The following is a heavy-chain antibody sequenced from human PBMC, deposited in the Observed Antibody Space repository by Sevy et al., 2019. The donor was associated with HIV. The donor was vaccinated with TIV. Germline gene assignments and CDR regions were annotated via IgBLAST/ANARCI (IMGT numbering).Heavy chain of an antibody. J-gene: IGHJ5*02. CDR1: GGSIRSVNW. Sequence: SETLSLTCTVSGGSIRSVNWWHWVRQPPGKGLEWIGEIYHSGSSNYNPSLKSRVTISVDNSKNQFSLKLSSVTAADTAVYYCARGGETPRGFDPWRQGTLVTVSS. D-gene: IGHD3-16*01. CDR3: ARGGETPRGFDP. CDR2: IYHSGSS. V-gene: IGHV4-4*02.